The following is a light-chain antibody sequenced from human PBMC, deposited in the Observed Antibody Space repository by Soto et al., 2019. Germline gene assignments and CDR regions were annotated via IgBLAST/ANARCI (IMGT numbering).Light chain of an antibody. CDR3: QSYDSSLSGFV. J-gene: IGLJ1*01. Sequence: QAVVTQPPSVSGAPGQRVTISCTGSSSNIGAGYDVHWYQQLPGTAPKLLVYTISNRPSGVPDRFSGSKSGTSASLAITGLQAEDEADYYCQSYDSSLSGFVFGTGTKVTVL. CDR2: TIS. V-gene: IGLV1-40*01. CDR1: SSNIGAGYD.